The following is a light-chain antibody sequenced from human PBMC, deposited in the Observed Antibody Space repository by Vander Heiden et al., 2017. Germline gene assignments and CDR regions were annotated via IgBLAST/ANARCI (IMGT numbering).Light chain of an antibody. CDR2: DVS. J-gene: IGLJ3*02. CDR3: SSYTASSTWV. V-gene: IGLV2-14*03. Sequence: QSALTQPASVSGSPGQSITISCTGSSSDIGAYNYVSWYQQHPGKAPKLVIYDVSHRPSGVSSRFSGSKSGNTASLTISGRQAEDEADYYCSSYTASSTWVFGGGTKLTVL. CDR1: SSDIGAYNY.